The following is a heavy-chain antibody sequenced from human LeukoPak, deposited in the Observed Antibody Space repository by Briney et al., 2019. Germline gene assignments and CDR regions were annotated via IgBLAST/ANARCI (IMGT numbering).Heavy chain of an antibody. Sequence: GGSLRLSCAASEFTSSSYAMSWVRQAPGKGLEWVSAISGSGGSTYYADSVKGRFTISRDNSKNTLYLQMNSLRAEDTAVYYCAKDNLNQRFGAFDIWGQGTMVTVSS. V-gene: IGHV3-23*01. D-gene: IGHD1-1*01. CDR1: EFTSSSYA. CDR2: ISGSGGST. J-gene: IGHJ3*02. CDR3: AKDNLNQRFGAFDI.